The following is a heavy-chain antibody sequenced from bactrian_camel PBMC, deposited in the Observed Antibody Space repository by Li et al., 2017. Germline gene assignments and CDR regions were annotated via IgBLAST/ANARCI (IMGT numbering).Heavy chain of an antibody. CDR1: GGSGC. CDR3: GDDLWGALH. Sequence: WSLALSCAASGGSGCKAWFRQTPGKEREAVAAIEPNKTPMYAASVKGRFTISRDNAKSTVYLQLDTLKTADTAVYYCGDDLWGALHWGQGTQVTVS. D-gene: IGHD5*01. J-gene: IGHJ4*01. V-gene: IGHV3S53*01. CDR2: IEPNKTP.